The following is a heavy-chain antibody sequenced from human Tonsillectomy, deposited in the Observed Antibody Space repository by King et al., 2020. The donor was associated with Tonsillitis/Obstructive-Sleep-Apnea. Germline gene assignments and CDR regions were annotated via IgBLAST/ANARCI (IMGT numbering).Heavy chain of an antibody. V-gene: IGHV3-53*01. Sequence: VQLVESGGGLIQPGGSLRLSCAASGFTVSSNYMSWVRQAPGKGLEWVSVLYSGGSTYYAESMKGRFTISGDNSKKTLYLQMNSLRAEDTAVYYCARAGYSSSWSLFDYWGQGTLVTVSS. J-gene: IGHJ4*02. CDR2: LYSGGST. CDR3: ARAGYSSSWSLFDY. D-gene: IGHD6-13*01. CDR1: GFTVSSNY.